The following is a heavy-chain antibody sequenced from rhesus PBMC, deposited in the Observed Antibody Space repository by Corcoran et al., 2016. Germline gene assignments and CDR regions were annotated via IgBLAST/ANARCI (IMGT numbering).Heavy chain of an antibody. J-gene: IGHJ4*01. CDR1: GGSISDDYY. V-gene: IGHV4-106*01. CDR2: IYGSGGGT. D-gene: IGHD1-20*01. CDR3: ARGKAGTTDFDY. Sequence: QVQLQESGPGLVKPSETLSLTCAVSGGSISDDYYWSWIRQPPGKGLEWIGYIYGSGGGTNYNPSLKNRVTISIDTSKNQFSLKLSSVTAADTAVYYCARGKAGTTDFDYWGQGVLVTVSS.